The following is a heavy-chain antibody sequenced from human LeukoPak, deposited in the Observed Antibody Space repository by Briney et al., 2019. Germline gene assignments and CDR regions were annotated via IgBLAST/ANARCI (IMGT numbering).Heavy chain of an antibody. V-gene: IGHV3-20*04. J-gene: IGHJ5*02. CDR1: GFTFDDYG. Sequence: GGSLRLSCAASGFTFDDYGMSWVRQAPGKGLERVSGINWNGGSTGYADSVKGRFTISRDNAKNSLYLQMNSLRAEDTALYYCARVSLTYSSSWYLGSWFDPWGQGTLVTVSS. D-gene: IGHD6-13*01. CDR3: ARVSLTYSSSWYLGSWFDP. CDR2: INWNGGST.